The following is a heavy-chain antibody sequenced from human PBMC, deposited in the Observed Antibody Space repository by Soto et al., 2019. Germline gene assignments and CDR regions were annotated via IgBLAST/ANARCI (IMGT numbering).Heavy chain of an antibody. CDR3: ATLYMVRGVRTFDY. V-gene: IGHV4-31*03. CDR1: GGSISSGGYY. Sequence: QVQLQESGPGLVKPSQTLSLTCTVSGGSISSGGYYWSWIRQHPGKGLEWIGYIHYTGSTYYNPSLKSRVTISVDTSKNQFSLKLSSVTAADTAVYYCATLYMVRGVRTFDYWGQGTLVTVSS. CDR2: IHYTGST. D-gene: IGHD3-10*01. J-gene: IGHJ4*02.